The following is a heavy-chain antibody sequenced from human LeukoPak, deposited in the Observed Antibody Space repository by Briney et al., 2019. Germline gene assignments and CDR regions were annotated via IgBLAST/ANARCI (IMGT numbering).Heavy chain of an antibody. V-gene: IGHV3-74*01. CDR1: GFAFSNYW. J-gene: IGHJ4*02. CDR2: ISTDGSQT. CDR3: VRSLRSADF. Sequence: GGSLRLSCEASGFAFSNYWMHWVRQAPGKGLMWVSQISTDGSQTFYADSVKGRFTISRDNAKNTLFLQMDSLRPEDTAVYYCVRSLRSADFWGQGTLVTVSS.